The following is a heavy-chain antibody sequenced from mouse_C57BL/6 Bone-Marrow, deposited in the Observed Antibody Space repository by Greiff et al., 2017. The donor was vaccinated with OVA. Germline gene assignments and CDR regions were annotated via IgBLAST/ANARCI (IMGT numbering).Heavy chain of an antibody. CDR3: ARHSITTVVATRGWYFDV. Sequence: EVHLVESGGDLVKPGGSLKLSCAASGFTFSSSGMSWVRQTPDKRLEWVATISSGGSYTYYPDSVKGRFTISRDNAKNTLYLQMSSLKSEDTAMYYCARHSITTVVATRGWYFDVWGTGTTVTVSS. V-gene: IGHV5-6*01. D-gene: IGHD1-1*01. J-gene: IGHJ1*03. CDR2: ISSGGSYT. CDR1: GFTFSSSG.